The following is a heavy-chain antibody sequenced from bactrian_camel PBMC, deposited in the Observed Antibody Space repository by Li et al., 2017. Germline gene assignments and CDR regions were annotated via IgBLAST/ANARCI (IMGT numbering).Heavy chain of an antibody. D-gene: IGHD3*01. CDR2: IRTGGGPT. CDR3: AAKLPFECYVDSSGADFDN. J-gene: IGHJ6*01. CDR1: GYIFDHHC. Sequence: HVQLVESGGGSVQAGGSLRLSCAASGYIFDHHCMTWFRQVPGKEREGVAAIRTGGGPTRYADSVKGRFTISQDNAKNTLTLQMNSLKPEDTAVYYCAAKLPFECYVDSSGADFDNWGRGTQVTV. V-gene: IGHV3S1*01.